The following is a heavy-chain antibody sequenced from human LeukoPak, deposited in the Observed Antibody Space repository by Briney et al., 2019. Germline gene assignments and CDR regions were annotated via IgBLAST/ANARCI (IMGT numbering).Heavy chain of an antibody. CDR1: GFTFSSYS. D-gene: IGHD1-26*01. CDR3: ASIDGIGDAFDI. J-gene: IGHJ3*02. V-gene: IGHV3-48*04. Sequence: PGGSLRLSCAASGFTFSSYSMNWVRQAPGKGLEWVSYISSSSSTIYYADSVKGRFTISRDNAKNSLYLQMNSLRAEDTAVYYCASIDGIGDAFDIWGQGTMVTVSS. CDR2: ISSSSSTI.